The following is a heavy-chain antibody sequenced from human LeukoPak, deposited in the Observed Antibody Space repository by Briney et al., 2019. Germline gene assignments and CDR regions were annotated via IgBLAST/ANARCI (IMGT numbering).Heavy chain of an antibody. CDR3: AREQDNAFDI. V-gene: IGHV4-4*02. Sequence: PSETLSLTCTVSGGSISSSNWWSWVRQPPGMGLEWIGEIYHSGSTIYNPSLKSRVIISVDTSKNQISLKLSSVTAADTAVYYCAREQDNAFDIWGQGTMVAVSS. CDR2: IYHSGST. J-gene: IGHJ3*02. CDR1: GGSISSSNW.